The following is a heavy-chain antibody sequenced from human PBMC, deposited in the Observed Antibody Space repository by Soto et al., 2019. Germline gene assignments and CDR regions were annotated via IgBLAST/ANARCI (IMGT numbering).Heavy chain of an antibody. D-gene: IGHD1-26*01. Sequence: ASVKVSCKPSGYSFSDYFIQWVRQAPGQGLEWVAWINPKTAATNYAKKFQGRVSLTWDTSSTTAYMELTRLRPDDTAVYYCARTKWGLNYYNGMDVWGQGTTVTVSS. CDR3: ARTKWGLNYYNGMDV. CDR1: GYSFSDYF. CDR2: INPKTAAT. V-gene: IGHV1-2*02. J-gene: IGHJ6*02.